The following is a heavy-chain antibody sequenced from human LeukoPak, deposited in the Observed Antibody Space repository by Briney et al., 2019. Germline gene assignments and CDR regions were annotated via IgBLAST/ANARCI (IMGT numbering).Heavy chain of an antibody. CDR1: GGSISRYY. Sequence: SETLSLTCTVSGGSISRYYWSWIRRPPGEGLEWIGYIDDSGNTNYNPSLKSQVTISVDKSKNQFSLKLSFVTAADTAMYYCARSDYHNSGSHTVFDAFDIWGQGTRVTVSS. J-gene: IGHJ3*02. CDR3: ARSDYHNSGSHTVFDAFDI. D-gene: IGHD3-10*01. V-gene: IGHV4-59*01. CDR2: IDDSGNT.